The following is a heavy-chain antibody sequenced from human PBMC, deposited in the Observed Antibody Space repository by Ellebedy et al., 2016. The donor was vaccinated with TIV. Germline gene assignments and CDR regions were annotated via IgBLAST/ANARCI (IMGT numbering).Heavy chain of an antibody. CDR2: ISSSGATI. D-gene: IGHD2-2*02. CDR3: ARAGCGSSNCYREYYGMDV. CDR1: GFTFTSYE. Sequence: PGGSLRLSCAASGFTFTSYEMNWVRQAPGKGLEWVSYISSSGATIYHADSVKGRFTISRDNTKNSLYLQMNSLRAEDTAVYYCARAGCGSSNCYREYYGMDVWGQGATVTVSS. J-gene: IGHJ6*02. V-gene: IGHV3-48*03.